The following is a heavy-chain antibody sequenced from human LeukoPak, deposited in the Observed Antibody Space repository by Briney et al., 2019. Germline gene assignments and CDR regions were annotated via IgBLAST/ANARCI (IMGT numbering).Heavy chain of an antibody. CDR1: SGFA. CDR3: AIGHRESTSVFDS. V-gene: IGHV3-23*01. J-gene: IGHJ4*02. Sequence: PGGSLRLSCAAFSGFAMSWVRQAPGQRLEWVSAINGRGDDTYYPDSVKGRFTISRDNSNNTLNLQMNSPRAADTAVHYCAIGHRESTSVFDSWGQGLPVTVSS. D-gene: IGHD2-2*01. CDR2: INGRGDDT.